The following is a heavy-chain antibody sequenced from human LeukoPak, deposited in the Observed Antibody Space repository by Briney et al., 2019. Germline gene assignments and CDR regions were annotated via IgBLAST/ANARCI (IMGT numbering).Heavy chain of an antibody. CDR2: IIPILGIA. J-gene: IGHJ5*02. D-gene: IGHD1-14*01. Sequence: ASVKVSCKASGGTFSSYAISWVRQAPGQGLEWMGRIIPILGIANYAQKFQGRVTMTRDTSTSTVYMELSSLRSEDTAVYYCARLVTGKTNWFDPWGQGTLVTVSS. CDR3: ARLVTGKTNWFDP. CDR1: GGTFSSYA. V-gene: IGHV1-69*04.